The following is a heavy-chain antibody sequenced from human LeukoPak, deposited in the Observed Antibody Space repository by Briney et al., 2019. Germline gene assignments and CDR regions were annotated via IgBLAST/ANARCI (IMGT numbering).Heavy chain of an antibody. Sequence: PGRSLRLSCAASGFTFSSYGMHWVRQAPGKGLEWVANIKQDGSEKYYVDSVKGRFTISRDNAKNSLYLQMNSLRAEDTAVYYCASGGIQLWLASLWGQGTLVTVSS. V-gene: IGHV3-7*03. D-gene: IGHD5-18*01. CDR2: IKQDGSEK. J-gene: IGHJ4*02. CDR1: GFTFSSYG. CDR3: ASGGIQLWLASL.